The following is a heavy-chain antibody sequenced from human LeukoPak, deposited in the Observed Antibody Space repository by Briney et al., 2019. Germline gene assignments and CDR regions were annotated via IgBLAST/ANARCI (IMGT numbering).Heavy chain of an antibody. CDR3: ARGKYGGYFIDY. D-gene: IGHD5-12*01. V-gene: IGHV3-74*01. CDR1: GFIFLSYA. Sequence: GGSLRLSCAASGFIFLSYAMSWVRQAPGKGLVWVSRIKPDGSDTNYADSVKGRFTISRDSAKNTVHLQMNSLRAEDTAVYYCARGKYGGYFIDYWGQGTLVTVSS. J-gene: IGHJ4*02. CDR2: IKPDGSDT.